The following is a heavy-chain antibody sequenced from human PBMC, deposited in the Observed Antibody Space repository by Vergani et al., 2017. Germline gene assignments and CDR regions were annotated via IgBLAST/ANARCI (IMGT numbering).Heavy chain of an antibody. V-gene: IGHV3-11*01. J-gene: IGHJ3*02. D-gene: IGHD5-24*01. CDR2: ISNTGNTI. CDR3: ARDHRDYNNYPGTFDI. CDR1: GFSFSDHY. Sequence: QVQLVESGGGLVKPGGSLRLSCAASGFSFSDHYMTWIRQAPGKGLEWVSYISNTGNTIEYADSVKGRFSISRDKAKSSLFLQMESLRAEDTAVYYCARDHRDYNNYPGTFDIWGQGSMVTVSA.